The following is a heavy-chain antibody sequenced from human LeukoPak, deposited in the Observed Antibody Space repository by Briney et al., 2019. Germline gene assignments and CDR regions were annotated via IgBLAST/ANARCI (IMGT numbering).Heavy chain of an antibody. V-gene: IGHV1-18*04. J-gene: IGHJ6*03. CDR1: GYTFTGYY. Sequence: ASVKVSCKASGYTFTGYYMHWVRQAPGQGLEWMGWISAYNGNTNYAQKLQGRVTMTTDTSTSTAYMELRSLRSDDTAVYYCARVYDSSGYYYYYYYYMDVWGKGTTVTVSS. CDR2: ISAYNGNT. CDR3: ARVYDSSGYYYYYYYYMDV. D-gene: IGHD3-22*01.